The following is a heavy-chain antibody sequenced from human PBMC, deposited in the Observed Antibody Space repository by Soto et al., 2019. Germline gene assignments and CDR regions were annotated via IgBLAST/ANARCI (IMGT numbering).Heavy chain of an antibody. CDR2: IHPTYGPA. CDR1: GGNFNSDV. CDR3: AASGYESNGETDTITDF. Sequence: QVQLVQSVAGVKKPGASVRLSCKASGGNFNSDVIRWVRQAPGQGLAWLGGIHPTYGPANYAQRFQNRLNITVGGSTTTADMELSSLTSETTAVYVCAASGYESNGETDTITDFWGQGTRVTVSS. V-gene: IGHV1-69*01. D-gene: IGHD5-12*01. J-gene: IGHJ4*02.